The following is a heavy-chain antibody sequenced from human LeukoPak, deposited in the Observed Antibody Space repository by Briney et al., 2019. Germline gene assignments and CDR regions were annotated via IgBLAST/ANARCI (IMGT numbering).Heavy chain of an antibody. CDR2: VSASGGST. V-gene: IGHV3-23*01. Sequence: GGSLRLSCAASGFTFSNYAMSWVRQPPGKGLEWASAVSASGGSTYYVDSVKGRFTISRDNSKNTLYLQMNSLRAEDTAVYYCAREGGYDSRYYFDYWGQGTLVTVSS. CDR1: GFTFSNYA. D-gene: IGHD3-22*01. J-gene: IGHJ4*02. CDR3: AREGGYDSRYYFDY.